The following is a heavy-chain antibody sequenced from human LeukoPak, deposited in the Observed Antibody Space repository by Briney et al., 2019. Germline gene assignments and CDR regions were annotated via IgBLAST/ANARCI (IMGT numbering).Heavy chain of an antibody. Sequence: GESLRISFKGSGYGFTTFWISWVRQMPRKGLEWMGMIDPSDSNTNYSPSFQGHVTISADRSISTAFLQWSSLKASDSAMYYCARHFYDTNPSDYWGQGTLVTVAS. CDR3: ARHFYDTNPSDY. CDR1: GYGFTTFW. D-gene: IGHD3-22*01. V-gene: IGHV5-10-1*01. CDR2: IDPSDSNT. J-gene: IGHJ4*02.